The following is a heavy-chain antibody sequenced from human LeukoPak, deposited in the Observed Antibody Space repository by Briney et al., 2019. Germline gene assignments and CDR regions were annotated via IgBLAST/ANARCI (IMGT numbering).Heavy chain of an antibody. D-gene: IGHD1-26*01. CDR1: GGSISSYY. V-gene: IGHV4-4*07. J-gene: IGHJ4*02. CDR2: VYTSGST. CDR3: ARDCLFRSSQDY. Sequence: SETLSLTCTVSGGSISSYYWSWIRQPAGKGLEWIGRVYTSGSTNYNPSLKSRVTMSVDTSKNQFSLKLSSVTAADTAVYYCARDCLFRSSQDYWGQGTLVTVSS.